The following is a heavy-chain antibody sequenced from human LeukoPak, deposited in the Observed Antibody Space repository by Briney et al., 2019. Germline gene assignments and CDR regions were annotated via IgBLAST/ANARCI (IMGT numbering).Heavy chain of an antibody. D-gene: IGHD6-13*01. CDR1: GGSISSSNW. V-gene: IGHV4-4*02. CDR2: IYHSGST. CDR3: ARGSLYSSSFDY. J-gene: IGHJ4*02. Sequence: PSETLSLTCAVSGGSISSSNWWSWVRQPPGKGMEWIGEIYHSGSTNYNPSLKSRATISVDKSKNQFSLKLSSVTAADTAVYYCARGSLYSSSFDYWGQGTLVTVSS.